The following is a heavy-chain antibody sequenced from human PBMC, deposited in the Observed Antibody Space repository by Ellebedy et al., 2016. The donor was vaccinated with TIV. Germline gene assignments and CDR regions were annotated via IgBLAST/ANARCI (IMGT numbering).Heavy chain of an antibody. CDR1: GFIFRNYV. D-gene: IGHD4-17*01. Sequence: GGSLRLSXSASGFIFRNYVMSWVRQAPGKGLKWVSGISRLDDSTYYADSVKGRFTISRDNPKNTVYPQMNNLRAEDTGVYYCAKDRDDDGDFVFDSWGQGTLVIVS. CDR2: ISRLDDST. J-gene: IGHJ4*02. V-gene: IGHV3-23*01. CDR3: AKDRDDDGDFVFDS.